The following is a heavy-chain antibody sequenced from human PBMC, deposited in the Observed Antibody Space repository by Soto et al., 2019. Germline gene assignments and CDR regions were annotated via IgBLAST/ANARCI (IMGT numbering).Heavy chain of an antibody. D-gene: IGHD3-10*01. CDR3: AGIFWFGDLLFDY. CDR2: IQYRGST. CDR1: DDSITSGAYY. J-gene: IGHJ4*02. Sequence: HLQLQESGPGLVKPSETLSLTCTVSDDSITSGAYYWGLIRQPPGKGLEWIGTIQYRGSTYYNPSLESRVTMSLDTSKNQYSLRLSSVTAGDTAVYFCAGIFWFGDLLFDYWGPGTLVTVSS. V-gene: IGHV4-39*01.